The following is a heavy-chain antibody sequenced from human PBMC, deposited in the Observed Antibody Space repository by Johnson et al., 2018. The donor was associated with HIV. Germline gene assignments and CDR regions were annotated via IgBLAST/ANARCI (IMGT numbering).Heavy chain of an antibody. Sequence: VQLVESGGVVVQPGGSLRLSCAASGFTFDDYTMHWVRQAPGKGLESVSLISWDGGSTYYADSVKGRFTISRDNSKNSLYLQMNSLRTEDTALYYCAKDLTMYSSSSAAFDIWGQGTMVTVSS. CDR1: GFTFDDYT. D-gene: IGHD6-6*01. CDR2: ISWDGGST. J-gene: IGHJ3*02. CDR3: AKDLTMYSSSSAAFDI. V-gene: IGHV3-43*01.